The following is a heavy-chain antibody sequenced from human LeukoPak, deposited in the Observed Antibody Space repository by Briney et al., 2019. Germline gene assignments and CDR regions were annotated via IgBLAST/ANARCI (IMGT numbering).Heavy chain of an antibody. V-gene: IGHV3-9*01. CDR1: GFTFDDYA. J-gene: IGHJ4*02. CDR3: AKVFSSGYYAGFDY. Sequence: GRSLRLSCAASGFTFDDYAMHWVRQAPGKGLEWVSGISWNSGSIAYADSVKGRFTISRDNSKNTLYLQMNSLRAEDTAVYYCAKVFSSGYYAGFDYWGQGTLVTVSS. D-gene: IGHD3-22*01. CDR2: ISWNSGSI.